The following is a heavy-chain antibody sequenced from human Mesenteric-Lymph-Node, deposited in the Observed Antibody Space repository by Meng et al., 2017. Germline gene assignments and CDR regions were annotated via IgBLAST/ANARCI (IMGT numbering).Heavy chain of an antibody. V-gene: IGHV1-18*01. CDR3: ARVEVGITSGDY. D-gene: IGHD1-26*01. CDR2: ISAYNGNT. Sequence: RGETGGGGKKPGASGKVSCKASGYTFTNYGTTWVRQAPGQGLEWMGWISAYNGNTNYAQTLQGRLTMTTDTSTSTAYMELRSLRSDDTAVYYCARVEVGITSGDYWGQGTLVTVSS. J-gene: IGHJ4*02. CDR1: GYTFTNYG.